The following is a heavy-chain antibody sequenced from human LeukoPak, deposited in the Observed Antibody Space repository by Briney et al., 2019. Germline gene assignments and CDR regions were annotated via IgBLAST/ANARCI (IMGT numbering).Heavy chain of an antibody. D-gene: IGHD1-26*01. CDR2: INSDGSNT. CDR1: GFTFSSYW. J-gene: IGHJ4*02. CDR3: ARGPTPGDFDF. Sequence: PGGSLRLSCAASGFTFSSYWMHWVRQAPGKGLVWVSRINSDGSNTIYADPVKGRFTISRDNSKNTLSLQMNSLRGEDTAVYYCARGPTPGDFDFWGQGTLVTVSS. V-gene: IGHV3-74*01.